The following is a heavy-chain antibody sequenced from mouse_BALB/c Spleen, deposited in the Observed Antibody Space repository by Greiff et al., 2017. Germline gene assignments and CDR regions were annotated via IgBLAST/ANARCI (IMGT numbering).Heavy chain of an antibody. J-gene: IGHJ2*01. V-gene: IGHV7-3*02. CDR1: GFTFTDYY. CDR2: IRNKANGYTT. Sequence: EVKVEESGGGLVQPGGSLRLSCATSGFTFTDYYMSWVRQPPGKALEWLGFIRNKANGYTTEYSASVKGRFTISRDNSQSILYLQMNTLRAEDSATYYCARDEDYLDYWGQGTTLTVSS. CDR3: ARDEDYLDY. D-gene: IGHD1-1*02.